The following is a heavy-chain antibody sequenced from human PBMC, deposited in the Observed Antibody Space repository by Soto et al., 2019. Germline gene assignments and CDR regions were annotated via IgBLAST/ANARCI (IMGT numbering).Heavy chain of an antibody. V-gene: IGHV3-30-3*01. CDR1: GFTFSSYA. J-gene: IGHJ4*02. D-gene: IGHD5-12*01. CDR3: AREGDSGYDPKYYFDY. Sequence: PGGSLRLSCAASGFTFSSYAMHWVRQAPGKGLEWVAVISYDGSNKYYADSVKGRFTISRDNSKNTLYLQMNSLRAEDTAVYYCAREGDSGYDPKYYFDYWGQGTLVTVSS. CDR2: ISYDGSNK.